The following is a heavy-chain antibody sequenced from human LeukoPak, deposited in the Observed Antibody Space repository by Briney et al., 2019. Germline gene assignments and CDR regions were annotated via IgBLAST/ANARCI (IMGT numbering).Heavy chain of an antibody. CDR2: VNRDGSET. J-gene: IGHJ6*02. D-gene: IGHD2-8*01. Sequence: GGSLRLSCAASGFTLSNHWMTWVRQVPGRGPEWVANVNRDGSETYYLDSVKGRFTISRDNAKSLLNLQMNSLRAEDTALYYCVRNNAMDVWGQGTAVIVSS. CDR3: VRNNAMDV. V-gene: IGHV3-7*03. CDR1: GFTLSNHW.